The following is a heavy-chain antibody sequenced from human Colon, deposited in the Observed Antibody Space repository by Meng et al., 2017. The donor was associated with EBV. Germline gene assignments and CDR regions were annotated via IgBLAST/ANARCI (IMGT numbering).Heavy chain of an antibody. CDR3: ARVSGRSFDP. D-gene: IGHD3-10*01. J-gene: IGHJ5*02. V-gene: IGHV4-61*01. CDR1: GDSVATGRYY. Sequence: QVQLQGSGPGLVRPSETLSLTCTVSGDSVATGRYYWSWIRQPPGKGLEWIAYIYYIGGTNYNPSLKSRLTISLDTSKNQFSLSLRSVTAADTAVHYCARVSGRSFDPWGQGTLVTVSS. CDR2: IYYIGGT.